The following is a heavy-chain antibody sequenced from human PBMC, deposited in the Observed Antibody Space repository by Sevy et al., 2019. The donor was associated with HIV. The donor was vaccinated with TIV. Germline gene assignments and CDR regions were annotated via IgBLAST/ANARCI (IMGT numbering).Heavy chain of an antibody. J-gene: IGHJ6*02. CDR2: IKSKTDGGTT. CDR1: GFTFTSAW. D-gene: IGHD5-12*01. V-gene: IGHV3-15*01. CDR3: ITDPGYSGYDEEVINYYYYGMDV. Sequence: GGSLRLSCAASGFTFTSAWMSWVRQAPGKGLEWVGRIKSKTDGGTTDYAAPVKGRFTISREDSKNTLYIQMNSLKTEDTAVYYCITDPGYSGYDEEVINYYYYGMDVWGQGTTVTVSS.